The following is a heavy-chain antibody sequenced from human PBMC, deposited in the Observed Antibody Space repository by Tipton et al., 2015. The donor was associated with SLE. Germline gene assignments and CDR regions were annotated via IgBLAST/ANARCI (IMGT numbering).Heavy chain of an antibody. CDR3: ARGSVVADDY. CDR2: VYATGTT. V-gene: IGHV4-4*07. CDR1: GASISSFY. J-gene: IGHJ4*02. Sequence: TLSLTCTVSGASISSFYWTWIRQPAGKGLEWIGRVYATGTTNYNPSLKSRVTMSIDTSNNQFSLKLISVAAADTAVYYCARGSVVADDYWGQGTLVTVTS. D-gene: IGHD2-15*01.